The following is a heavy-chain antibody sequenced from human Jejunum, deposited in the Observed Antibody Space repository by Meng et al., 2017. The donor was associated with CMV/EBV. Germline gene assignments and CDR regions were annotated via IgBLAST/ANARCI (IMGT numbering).Heavy chain of an antibody. CDR2: ISDNGDTI. CDR1: GFTFNNYA. CDR3: AKSDCGSGFCKLMDY. J-gene: IGHJ4*02. V-gene: IGHV3-23*01. D-gene: IGHD2-21*01. Sequence: SGFTFNNYAMSWVRQAPGKWLEWVSSISDNGDTIFYPDSVRGRFTISRDNSRNTLYLQMNTLRAEDTAVYYCAKSDCGSGFCKLMDYWGLGTLVTVSS.